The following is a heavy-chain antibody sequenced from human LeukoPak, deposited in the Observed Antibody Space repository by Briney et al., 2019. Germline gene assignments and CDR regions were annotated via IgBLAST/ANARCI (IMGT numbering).Heavy chain of an antibody. V-gene: IGHV3-48*03. J-gene: IGHJ3*02. CDR2: TSNSGRTV. D-gene: IGHD3-3*01. Sequence: GGSLRLSCAASGFTFSSYEINWVRQAPGKGLEWISYTSNSGRTVYYGDSVRGRFTVSRDNAKNSVHLQMNSLRDDDTAVYYCARVRSVSGDAFDIWGQGTMVTVSS. CDR1: GFTFSSYE. CDR3: ARVRSVSGDAFDI.